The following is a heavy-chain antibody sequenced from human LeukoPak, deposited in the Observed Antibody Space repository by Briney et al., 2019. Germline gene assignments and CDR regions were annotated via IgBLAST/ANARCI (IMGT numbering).Heavy chain of an antibody. CDR2: IYYSGST. J-gene: IGHJ4*02. V-gene: IGHV4-30-4*08. Sequence: SETLSLTCTVSGGSISSGDYYWSWIRQPPGKGLEWIGYIYYSGSTYYNPSLKNRVTISVDTSKNQFSLKLSSVTAADTAVYYCARVNLSSGLLNYFDYWGQGTLVTVSS. D-gene: IGHD6-19*01. CDR1: GGSISSGDYY. CDR3: ARVNLSSGLLNYFDY.